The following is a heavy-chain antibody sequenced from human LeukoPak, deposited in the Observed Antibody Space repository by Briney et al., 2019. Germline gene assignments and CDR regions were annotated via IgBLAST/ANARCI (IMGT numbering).Heavy chain of an antibody. D-gene: IGHD3-22*01. J-gene: IGHJ4*02. CDR1: GGSISSYY. Sequence: PLETLSLTCTVSGGSISSYYWSWIRQPPGKGLEWIGYIYYSGRTNYNPSLKSRVTISVDTSKNQFSLKLSSVTAADTAVYYCARVGSSGYLDFDYWGQGTLVTVPS. CDR3: ARVGSSGYLDFDY. CDR2: IYYSGRT. V-gene: IGHV4-59*01.